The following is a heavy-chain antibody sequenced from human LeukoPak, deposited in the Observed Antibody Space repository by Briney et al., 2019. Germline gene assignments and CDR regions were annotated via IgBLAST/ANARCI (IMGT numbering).Heavy chain of an antibody. Sequence: GGSLRLSCAASGFTFNNYDMHWVRQGTGKGLEWISGIGTAGDTYHVDSVKGRFTISRENAKNTVSLQMNSLRAEDTGVYYCARAPAEIGGYYPEYFRHWGQGTLVTVSS. V-gene: IGHV3-13*01. CDR3: ARAPAEIGGYYPEYFRH. J-gene: IGHJ1*01. CDR2: IGTAGDT. D-gene: IGHD3-22*01. CDR1: GFTFNNYD.